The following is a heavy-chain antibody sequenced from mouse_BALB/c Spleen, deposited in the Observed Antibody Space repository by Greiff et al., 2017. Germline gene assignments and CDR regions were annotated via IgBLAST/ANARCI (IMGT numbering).Heavy chain of an antibody. CDR2: IYPGGGYT. D-gene: IGHD2-14*01. J-gene: IGHJ3*01. Sequence: QVQLKQSGAELVRPGTSVKMSCKAAGYTFTNYWIGWVQQRPGHGLEWIGDIYPGGGYTNYNEKFKGTATLTADTSSSTAYMQLSSLTSEDSAIYYCARKDCRYTWFAYWGQGTLVTVSA. CDR1: GYTFTNYW. CDR3: ARKDCRYTWFAY. V-gene: IGHV1-63*02.